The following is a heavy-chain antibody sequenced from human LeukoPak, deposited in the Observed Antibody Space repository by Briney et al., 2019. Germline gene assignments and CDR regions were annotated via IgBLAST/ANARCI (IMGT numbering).Heavy chain of an antibody. CDR2: ISTSGNTV. CDR3: ASVFEYFDWLLLT. J-gene: IGHJ4*02. CDR1: GCTFDNCE. D-gene: IGHD3-9*01. V-gene: IGHV3-48*03. Sequence: GGSLRLSCVASGCTFDNCEKNWVRQPPEKGLEWVSYISTSGNTVYYEDSVQGRFTISRDNAKNSLYLQMNSLRAQDTGVYYCASVFEYFDWLLLTWGQGTLVTVSS.